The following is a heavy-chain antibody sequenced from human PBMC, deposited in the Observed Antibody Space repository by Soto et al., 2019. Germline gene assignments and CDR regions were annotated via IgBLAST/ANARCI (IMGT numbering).Heavy chain of an antibody. CDR2: IYYSGST. D-gene: IGHD3-10*01. J-gene: IGHJ4*02. V-gene: IGHV4-31*03. Sequence: SETLSLTCTVSGGSISSGGYYWSWIRQHPGKGLEWIGYIYYSGSTYYNPSLKSRVTISVDTSKNQFSLKLSSVTAADTAVYYCARDPWNGYRGVIDYWGQGTLVTVSS. CDR3: ARDPWNGYRGVIDY. CDR1: GGSISSGGYY.